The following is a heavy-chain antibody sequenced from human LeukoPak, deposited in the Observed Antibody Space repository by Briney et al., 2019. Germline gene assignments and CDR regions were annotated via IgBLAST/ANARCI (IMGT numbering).Heavy chain of an antibody. J-gene: IGHJ4*02. V-gene: IGHV3-43*01. Sequence: PGGSLRLSCAASGFTFDHYTMHWVRHAPGRGLEWVSLISWDCGRTYYADSVKGRFTISRDNSKNSLYLQMNSLRTEDTALYYCAKVGSSWMGYFDYWGQGTLVTVSS. CDR1: GFTFDHYT. D-gene: IGHD6-13*01. CDR2: ISWDCGRT. CDR3: AKVGSSWMGYFDY.